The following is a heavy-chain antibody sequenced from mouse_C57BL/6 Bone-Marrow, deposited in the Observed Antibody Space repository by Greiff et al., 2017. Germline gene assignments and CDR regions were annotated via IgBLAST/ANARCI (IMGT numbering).Heavy chain of an antibody. Sequence: QVQLQQSGAELARPGASVKLSCKASGYTFTSYGISWVKQRTGQGLEWIGEIYPRSGNTYYNEKFKGKATLTADKSSSTAYMELRSLTSEDSAVYFCAREIYYYGKGYFDVWGTGTTVTVYS. CDR3: AREIYYYGKGYFDV. CDR1: GYTFTSYG. V-gene: IGHV1-81*01. CDR2: IYPRSGNT. J-gene: IGHJ1*03. D-gene: IGHD1-1*01.